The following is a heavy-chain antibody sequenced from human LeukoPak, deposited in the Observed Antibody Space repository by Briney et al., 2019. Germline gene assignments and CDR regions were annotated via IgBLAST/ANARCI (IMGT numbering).Heavy chain of an antibody. CDR2: INTDGRTT. CDR3: ARAGASGWYAAGWFDP. D-gene: IGHD6-19*01. CDR1: GFPFNNYW. J-gene: IGHJ5*02. V-gene: IGHV3-74*01. Sequence: GGSLKLSCAASGFPFNNYWMHWVRQAPGKGLVGVSSINTDGRTTRYAASVQGRFTISRDNAKNTLYLQMNSLRDDDTAVYYCARAGASGWYAAGWFDPWGQGTLVTVSS.